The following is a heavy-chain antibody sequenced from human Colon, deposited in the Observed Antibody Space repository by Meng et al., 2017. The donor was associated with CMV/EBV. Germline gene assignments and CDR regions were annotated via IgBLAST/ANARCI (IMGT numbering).Heavy chain of an antibody. Sequence: GGSLRLSCAASGFTFSSYGMHWVRQAPGKGLEWVALIWPDGTNEYYAESVEGRFTISRDNSRNTLFLEMNTLREDDTAVYYCARDQSGSYLAANWFDPWGQGTLVTVSS. D-gene: IGHD1-26*01. CDR2: IWPDGTNE. CDR1: GFTFSSYG. J-gene: IGHJ5*02. V-gene: IGHV3-33*01. CDR3: ARDQSGSYLAANWFDP.